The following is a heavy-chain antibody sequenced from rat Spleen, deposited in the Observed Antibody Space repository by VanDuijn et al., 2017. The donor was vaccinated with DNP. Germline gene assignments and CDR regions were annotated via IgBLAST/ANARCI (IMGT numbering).Heavy chain of an antibody. J-gene: IGHJ2*01. D-gene: IGHD3-1*01. V-gene: IGHV5-19*01. Sequence: EVQLVESGGGLVQPGRSLKLSCAASGFTFSNYDMAWVRQVPTKCLEWVASISPSGGSTYYRNSVKGRFTISRDNAKSTLYLQMDSLRSEDTATYYCATLHPELWGQGVMVTVSS. CDR3: ATLHPEL. CDR1: GFTFSNYD. CDR2: ISPSGGST.